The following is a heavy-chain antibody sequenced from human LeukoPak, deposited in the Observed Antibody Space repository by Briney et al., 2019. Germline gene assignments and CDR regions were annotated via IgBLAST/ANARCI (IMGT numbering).Heavy chain of an antibody. J-gene: IGHJ4*02. D-gene: IGHD4-11*01. CDR1: DYTVTSYG. CDR2: ISAYNGNT. V-gene: IGHV1-18*01. Sequence: ASVSLSDKPADYTVTSYGIIWVRRAPGQRLRWWGWISAYNGNTNYAQKLQGRVTMTTDTSTSTAYMELRSLRSDDTAVYYCARRSNYDPSDYWGQGTLVTVSS. CDR3: ARRSNYDPSDY.